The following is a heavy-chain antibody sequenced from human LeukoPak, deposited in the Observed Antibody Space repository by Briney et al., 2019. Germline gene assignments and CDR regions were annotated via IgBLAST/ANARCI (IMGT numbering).Heavy chain of an antibody. J-gene: IGHJ4*02. D-gene: IGHD3-10*01. Sequence: GGSLRLSCAASGFTFSSYWMSWVCQAPGKGLEWVANIKQDGSEKYYVDSVKGRFTISRDNAKNSLYLQMNSLRAEDTAVYYCARYYYGSGEPHFFDYWGQGTLVTVSS. V-gene: IGHV3-7*01. CDR2: IKQDGSEK. CDR3: ARYYYGSGEPHFFDY. CDR1: GFTFSSYW.